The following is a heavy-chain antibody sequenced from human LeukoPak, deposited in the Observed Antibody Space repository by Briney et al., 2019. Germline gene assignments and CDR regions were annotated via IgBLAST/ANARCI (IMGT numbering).Heavy chain of an antibody. CDR2: IIAYNGNT. D-gene: IGHD3-22*01. Sequence: GASVKVSCKASGYTFTDYYMHWVRQAPGQGLEWVGRIIAYNGNTNYAQKLQGRVTMTTDTSTSTAYMELRSLRSDDTAVYYCARCVFPYYYDSSGYYAGYGMDVWGQGNTVTVSS. J-gene: IGHJ6*02. CDR1: GYTFTDYY. V-gene: IGHV1-18*04. CDR3: ARCVFPYYYDSSGYYAGYGMDV.